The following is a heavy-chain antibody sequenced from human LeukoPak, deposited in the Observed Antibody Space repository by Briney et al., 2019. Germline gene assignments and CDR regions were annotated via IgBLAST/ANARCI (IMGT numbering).Heavy chain of an antibody. Sequence: GESLKISCKGSGYSFGSYWIGRVRQMSGKGLEWMGIIYPGDSDTRYSPSFQGQVTISADKSIKTAYLQWSSLKASDTAMYYCASSTAVTTHYFDFWGQGTLVTVSS. V-gene: IGHV5-51*01. CDR2: IYPGDSDT. CDR1: GYSFGSYW. D-gene: IGHD4-17*01. J-gene: IGHJ4*02. CDR3: ASSTAVTTHYFDF.